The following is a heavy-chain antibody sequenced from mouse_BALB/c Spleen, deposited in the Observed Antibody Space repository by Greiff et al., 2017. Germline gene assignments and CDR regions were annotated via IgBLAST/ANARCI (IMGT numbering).Heavy chain of an antibody. CDR2: INPGSSTI. J-gene: IGHJ4*01. Sequence: EVMLVESGGGLVQPGGSLNLSCAASGFDFSRYWMSWARQAPGKGQEWIGEINPGSSTINYTPSLKDKFIISRDNAKNTLYLQMSKVRSEDTALYYCARHGYGYAMDYWGQGTSVTVSS. V-gene: IGHV4-2*02. CDR1: GFDFSRYW. CDR3: ARHGYGYAMDY. D-gene: IGHD1-2*01.